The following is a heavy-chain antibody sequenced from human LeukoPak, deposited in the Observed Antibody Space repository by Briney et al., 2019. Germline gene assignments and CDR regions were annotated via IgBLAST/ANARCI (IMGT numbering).Heavy chain of an antibody. J-gene: IGHJ4*02. CDR3: AKNPSIVGATCYDY. V-gene: IGHV3-23*01. CDR2: INGSGGST. Sequence: GGSLRLSCAASGFTFSSYAMSWVRQAPGKGLEWVSAINGSGGSTYYADSLKGRFTISRDNSKDTLYLQMNSLRAEDTAVYSCAKNPSIVGATCYDYWGPGTLVTVSS. D-gene: IGHD1-26*01. CDR1: GFTFSSYA.